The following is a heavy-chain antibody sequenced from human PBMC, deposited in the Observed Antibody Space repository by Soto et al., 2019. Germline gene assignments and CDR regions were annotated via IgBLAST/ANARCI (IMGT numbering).Heavy chain of an antibody. CDR2: ISWNGDTM. J-gene: IGHJ6*02. Sequence: SGGSLRLSCEASGFTFDDYAMHWVRQAPGKGLEWVSGISWNGDTMVYADSVRGRFTISRDNSKNSLYLQMTSLAREDTAMYYCAKDSGRYDFYALAVWGQGTTVTVSS. V-gene: IGHV3-9*01. CDR3: AKDSGRYDFYALAV. D-gene: IGHD3-3*01. CDR1: GFTFDDYA.